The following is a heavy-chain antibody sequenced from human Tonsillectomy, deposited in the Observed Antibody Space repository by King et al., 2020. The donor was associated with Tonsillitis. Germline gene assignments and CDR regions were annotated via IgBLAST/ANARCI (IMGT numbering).Heavy chain of an antibody. J-gene: IGHJ4*02. CDR2: INTDGSST. Sequence: VQLVESGGGLVQPGGSLRLSCAASGFTFSSYWMHWVRQAPGKGLVWVSHINTDGSSTSYADSVKGRFTISRDNAKNTLYLQMNSLRAEDTAVYYCARDPSYGETPRYFFDYWGQGTLVTVSS. D-gene: IGHD4-17*01. CDR1: GFTFSSYW. V-gene: IGHV3-74*01. CDR3: ARDPSYGETPRYFFDY.